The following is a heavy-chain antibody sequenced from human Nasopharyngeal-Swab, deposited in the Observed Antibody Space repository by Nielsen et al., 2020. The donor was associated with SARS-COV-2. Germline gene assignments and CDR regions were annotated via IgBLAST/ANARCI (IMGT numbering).Heavy chain of an antibody. Sequence: GESLKISCAASGFTFSSYAMSWVRQAPGKGLEWVSAISGSGGSTYYADSVKGRFTISRDNPKNTLYLQMNSLRAEDTAVYYCAKGHSSSWPDYYYYGMDVWGQGTTVTVSS. D-gene: IGHD6-13*01. CDR1: GFTFSSYA. CDR2: ISGSGGST. V-gene: IGHV3-23*01. CDR3: AKGHSSSWPDYYYYGMDV. J-gene: IGHJ6*02.